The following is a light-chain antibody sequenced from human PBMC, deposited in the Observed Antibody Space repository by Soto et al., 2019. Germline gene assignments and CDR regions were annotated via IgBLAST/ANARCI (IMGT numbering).Light chain of an antibody. CDR3: QQRSNWPIT. J-gene: IGKJ5*01. CDR2: DAS. V-gene: IGKV3-11*01. Sequence: EIVLTQSPATLSLSPGERATLSCRASQSVSSYLAWYQQNPGQAPRLLLYDASNRATGIPARFSGSGSGTDFTLTISSLEPEDFAVYYCQQRSNWPITFGQGTRLEMK. CDR1: QSVSSY.